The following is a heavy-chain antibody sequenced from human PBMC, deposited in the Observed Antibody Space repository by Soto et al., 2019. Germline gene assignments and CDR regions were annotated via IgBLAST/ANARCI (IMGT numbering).Heavy chain of an antibody. J-gene: IGHJ4*02. CDR1: GFIYITSG. V-gene: IGHV3-33*05. D-gene: IGHD2-15*01. CDR3: ARVYCSGGSCYQLDY. Sequence: GGSLRLSSAAYGFIYITSGQHYPCPAPGKGLEWVAVISRDGSSKYYADAVKGRFTISRDNAKNTLYLQMNSLRADDTAVYYCARVYCSGGSCYQLDYWGQGTLVTVSS. CDR2: ISRDGSSK.